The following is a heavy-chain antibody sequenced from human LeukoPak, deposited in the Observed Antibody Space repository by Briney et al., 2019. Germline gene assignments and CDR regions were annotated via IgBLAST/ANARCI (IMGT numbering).Heavy chain of an antibody. Sequence: GGSLRLSCATSGFTFSSYSMNWVRQAPGKGLEWVSYISSSSGTIYYADSVKGRFTISRDNAKNSLSLQMKSLRAEDTALYHCARAAYSSSWVDAFDIWGQGTMVTVSS. CDR3: ARAAYSSSWVDAFDI. D-gene: IGHD6-13*01. CDR2: ISSSSGTI. J-gene: IGHJ3*02. CDR1: GFTFSSYS. V-gene: IGHV3-48*01.